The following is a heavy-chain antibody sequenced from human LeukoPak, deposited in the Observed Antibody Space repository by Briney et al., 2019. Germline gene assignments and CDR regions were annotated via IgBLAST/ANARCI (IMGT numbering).Heavy chain of an antibody. V-gene: IGHV3-7*01. CDR2: IDRDGSRR. J-gene: IGHJ4*02. CDR1: AITFSRYW. D-gene: IGHD5-12*01. CDR3: ATRSRGYSGYPWDY. Sequence: GGSLRLSCTASAITFSRYWMSWVRQAPGKGLEWVANIDRDGSRRDYVDSVRGRFTISKDNARNSLYLQMNSLRVEDTAVYYCATRSRGYSGYPWDYWRQGTRVSISS.